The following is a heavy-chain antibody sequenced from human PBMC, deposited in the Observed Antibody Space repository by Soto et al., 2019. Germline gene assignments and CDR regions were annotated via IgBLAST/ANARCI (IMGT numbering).Heavy chain of an antibody. CDR3: ARLYPPLRGSSWLDY. J-gene: IGHJ4*02. D-gene: IGHD6-13*01. CDR1: GGSFSGYY. V-gene: IGHV4-34*01. Sequence: QVQLQQWGAGLLKPSETLSLTCAVYGGSFSGYYWSWIRQPPGKGLEWIGEINHSGSTNYNPSLKSRVTISVDTSKNQFSLKLSSVTAAGTAVYYCARLYPPLRGSSWLDYWGQGTLVTVSS. CDR2: INHSGST.